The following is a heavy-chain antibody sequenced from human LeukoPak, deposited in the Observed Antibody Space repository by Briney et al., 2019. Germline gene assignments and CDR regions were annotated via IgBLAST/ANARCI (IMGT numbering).Heavy chain of an antibody. CDR2: MNPNSGNT. V-gene: IGHV1-8*01. CDR1: GYTFTSYD. D-gene: IGHD6-13*01. J-gene: IGHJ4*02. Sequence: ASEKVSCKASGYTFTSYDINWVRQATGQGLGWMGWMNPNSGNTGYAREFQGRVTMTRNTSISTAYMELSSLRSEDTAVYYCAGGTAAAHGDYWVQGTLVTVSS. CDR3: AGGTAAAHGDY.